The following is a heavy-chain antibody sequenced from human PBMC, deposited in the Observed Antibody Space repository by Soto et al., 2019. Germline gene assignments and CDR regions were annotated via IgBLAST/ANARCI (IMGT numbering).Heavy chain of an antibody. CDR2: ISAYNGNT. Sequence: ASVKVTCKDSGYTFTSNGSRWVRQAPGQGLEWMGWISAYNGNTNYAQKLQGRVTMTTDTSTSTAYMELRSLRSDDTAVYYCAKEKISTSCCNWFDPWGQGTLVTVSS. V-gene: IGHV1-18*01. J-gene: IGHJ5*02. CDR1: GYTFTSNG. D-gene: IGHD2-2*01. CDR3: AKEKISTSCCNWFDP.